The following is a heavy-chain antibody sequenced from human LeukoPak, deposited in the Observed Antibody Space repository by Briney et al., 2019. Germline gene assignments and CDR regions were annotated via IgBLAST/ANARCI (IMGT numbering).Heavy chain of an antibody. Sequence: SETLSLTCTVSGGSISSYHWSWIRQPPGKGLECIGYIYYSGSTHYNPSLKSRVTISVDTSKNQFSLKLSSVTAADTAVYYCARDRSGGSGSWNVWGKGTTVTISS. CDR3: ARDRSGGSGSWNV. CDR1: GGSISSYH. V-gene: IGHV4-59*01. J-gene: IGHJ6*04. D-gene: IGHD3-10*01. CDR2: IYYSGST.